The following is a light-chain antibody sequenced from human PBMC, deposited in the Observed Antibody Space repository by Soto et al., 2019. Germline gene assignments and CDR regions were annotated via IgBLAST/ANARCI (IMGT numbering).Light chain of an antibody. Sequence: PCAVRLSGEERATLSCRASQRVSSSYLAWYQQKPGQAPRLLIYGASSRATGIPDRFSGSGSGTDFTLTFGRLEPEDFAVYYCKLYGSLLWTFGEGTKVDIK. J-gene: IGKJ1*01. V-gene: IGKV3-20*01. CDR2: GAS. CDR1: QRVSSSY. CDR3: KLYGSLLWT.